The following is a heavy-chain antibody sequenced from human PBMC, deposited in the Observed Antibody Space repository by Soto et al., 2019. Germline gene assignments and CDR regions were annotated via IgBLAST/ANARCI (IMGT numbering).Heavy chain of an antibody. CDR3: ARDLGSPYYYGMGV. J-gene: IGHJ6*02. D-gene: IGHD7-27*01. CDR2: IIPILGIT. Sequence: QVQLVQSGAEVKKPGSSVKVSCKASGGTFRKDTISWVRQAPGQGLEWMGRIIPILGITNYARKFQGRVTITADKSTGTAYMELSRLRSEDTAVYYCARDLGSPYYYGMGVWGQGTTVTVSS. V-gene: IGHV1-69*08. CDR1: GGTFRKDT.